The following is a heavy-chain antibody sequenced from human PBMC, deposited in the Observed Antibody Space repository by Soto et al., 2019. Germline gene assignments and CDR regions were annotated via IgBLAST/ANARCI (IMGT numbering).Heavy chain of an antibody. V-gene: IGHV3-48*01. CDR3: ARAIRNDYGDYLLDY. CDR2: ISSSSSTI. CDR1: GFTFSSYT. J-gene: IGHJ4*02. Sequence: GGSLRLSCAASGFTFSSYTMNWVRQAPGKGLEWVSYISSSSSTIYYADSVKGRFTISRDNAKNSLYLQMNSLRAADTAVYYCARAIRNDYGDYLLDYWGQGTLVTVSS. D-gene: IGHD4-17*01.